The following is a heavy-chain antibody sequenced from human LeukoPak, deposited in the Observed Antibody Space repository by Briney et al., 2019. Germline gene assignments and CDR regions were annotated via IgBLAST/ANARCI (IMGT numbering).Heavy chain of an antibody. CDR3: ASYSSGYDAFDI. D-gene: IGHD6-19*01. CDR2: IYDSGST. CDR1: GGSIRSSYYY. V-gene: IGHV4-39*07. Sequence: PSETLSLTCTVSGGSIRSSYYYWGWIRQPPGKGLEWIGSIYDSGSTYYNPSLKSRVTISVDTSKNQFSLKLSSVTAADTAVYYCASYSSGYDAFDIWGQGTMVTVSS. J-gene: IGHJ3*02.